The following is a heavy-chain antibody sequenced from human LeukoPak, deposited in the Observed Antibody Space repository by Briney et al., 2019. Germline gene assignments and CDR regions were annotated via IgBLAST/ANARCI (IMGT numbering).Heavy chain of an antibody. CDR1: GFTFSSYG. CDR3: AKKKHYYDSSGPYYFDY. J-gene: IGHJ4*02. D-gene: IGHD3-22*01. V-gene: IGHV3-23*01. CDR2: ISGSGGST. Sequence: PGGSLRLSCAASGFTFSSYGMSWVRQAPGKGLEWVSAISGSGGSTYYADSVKGRFTISRDNSKNALYLQMNSLRAEDTAVYYCAKKKHYYDSSGPYYFDYWGQGTLVTVSS.